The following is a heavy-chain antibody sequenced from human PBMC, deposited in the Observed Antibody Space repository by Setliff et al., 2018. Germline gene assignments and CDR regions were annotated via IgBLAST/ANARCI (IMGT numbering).Heavy chain of an antibody. Sequence: GASVKVSCKASGYTFNIYGISWVRQAPGQGLEWMGWISAYTGNTNYAQKFQGRVTMTTDTSTSTAYMELRSLRPDDTAVYYCARAPGRNIRGDLDYWGQGTLVTVSS. CDR1: GYTFNIYG. V-gene: IGHV1-18*01. CDR3: ARAPGRNIRGDLDY. D-gene: IGHD3-10*01. J-gene: IGHJ4*02. CDR2: ISAYTGNT.